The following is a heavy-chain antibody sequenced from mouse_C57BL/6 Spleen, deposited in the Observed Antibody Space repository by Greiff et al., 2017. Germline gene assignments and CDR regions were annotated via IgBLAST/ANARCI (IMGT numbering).Heavy chain of an antibody. CDR3: ARHLTGTNWFAY. J-gene: IGHJ3*01. Sequence: EVQGVESGGGLVKPGGSLKLSCAASGFTFSSYAMSLVRQTPEKRLAWVATISDGGSYTYYPDNVKGRFTISRDNAKNNLYLQMSHLKSEDTAMYYCARHLTGTNWFAYWGQGTLVTVSA. D-gene: IGHD4-1*01. CDR1: GFTFSSYA. CDR2: ISDGGSYT. V-gene: IGHV5-4*01.